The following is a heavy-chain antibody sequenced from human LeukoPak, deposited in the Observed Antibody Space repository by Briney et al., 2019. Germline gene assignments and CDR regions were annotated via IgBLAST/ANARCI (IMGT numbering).Heavy chain of an antibody. J-gene: IGHJ4*02. CDR3: TRYSSSGWV. V-gene: IGHV3-15*01. D-gene: IGHD6-19*01. CDR2: IKSKTDGGTT. CDR1: GFTFNNAW. Sequence: GGSLRLSCAASGFTFNNAWMNWVRQAPGKGLEWVGRIKSKTDGGTTDYAAPVKGRLTISRDDSKNTLYLQRNSLKTDDTAVYYCTRYSSSGWVWGQGTLVTVSS.